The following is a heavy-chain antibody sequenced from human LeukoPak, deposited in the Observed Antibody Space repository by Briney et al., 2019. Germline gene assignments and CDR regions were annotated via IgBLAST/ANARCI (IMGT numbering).Heavy chain of an antibody. Sequence: PGGSLRLSCAASGFTFSSYAMHWVRQAPGKGLEWVAVISYDGSNKYYADSVKGRVTISRDNSKNTLYLQMNSLRAEDTAVYYCASDSGYFDYWGQGTLVTVSS. V-gene: IGHV3-30*04. CDR1: GFTFSSYA. J-gene: IGHJ4*02. CDR3: ASDSGYFDY. CDR2: ISYDGSNK. D-gene: IGHD6-19*01.